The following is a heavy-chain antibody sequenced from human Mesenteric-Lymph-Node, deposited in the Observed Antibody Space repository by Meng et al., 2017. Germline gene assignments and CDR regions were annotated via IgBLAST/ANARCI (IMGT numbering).Heavy chain of an antibody. CDR1: GFTFSSYA. Sequence: QVQLVESGGGGVELGRSLRLACAASGFTFSSYAMHWVRQAPGKGLEWVAIISYDRSNKYYADSVKGRFTISRDNSKNTLYLQMNSLRPEDTAVYYCALSGYDYGEAFDYWGQGTLVTVSS. D-gene: IGHD4-17*01. J-gene: IGHJ4*02. CDR3: ALSGYDYGEAFDY. V-gene: IGHV3-30-3*01. CDR2: ISYDRSNK.